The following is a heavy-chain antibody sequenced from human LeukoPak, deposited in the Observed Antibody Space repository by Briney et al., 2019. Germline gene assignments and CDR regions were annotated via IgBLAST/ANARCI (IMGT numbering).Heavy chain of an antibody. CDR2: IYIGGGT. D-gene: IGHD6-13*01. J-gene: IGHJ4*02. V-gene: IGHV3-53*04. CDR3: ARGQTNSSSWKVLYYFDY. CDR1: GFTVSSNY. Sequence: PGGSLRLSCAASGFTVSSNYMSWVRQALGKRLEWGSVIYIGGGTYYADSVKDRFTISRHNPKNTLYLQMNSLRAEDTAVYYCARGQTNSSSWKVLYYFDYWGQGTLVTVSS.